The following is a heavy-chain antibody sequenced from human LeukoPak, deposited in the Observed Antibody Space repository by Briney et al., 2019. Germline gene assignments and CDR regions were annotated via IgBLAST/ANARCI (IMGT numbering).Heavy chain of an antibody. D-gene: IGHD4-17*01. CDR2: INHSGST. CDR1: GGSFSGYY. CDR3: ARVAGGANDAFDI. Sequence: PSETLSLTCAVYGGSFSGYYWSWIRQPPGKGLEWIGEINHSGSTNYNPSLKSRVTISVDTSKNQFSPKLSSVTAADTAVYYCARVAGGANDAFDIWGQGTMVTVSS. J-gene: IGHJ3*02. V-gene: IGHV4-34*01.